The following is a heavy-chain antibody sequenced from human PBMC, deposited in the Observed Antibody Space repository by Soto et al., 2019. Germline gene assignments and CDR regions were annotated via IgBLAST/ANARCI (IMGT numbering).Heavy chain of an antibody. J-gene: IGHJ5*02. CDR1: GGSISSNSFH. V-gene: IGHV4-39*07. CDR2: IYYSGST. CDR3: ARSVFP. Sequence: SETLSLTCTVSGGSISSNSFHWGWIRQPPGKGLEWIGSIYYSGSTYYSPSLKSRVTISVDTSKNQFSLKLSSVTAADTAVYYCARSVFPWGQGTLVTVSS.